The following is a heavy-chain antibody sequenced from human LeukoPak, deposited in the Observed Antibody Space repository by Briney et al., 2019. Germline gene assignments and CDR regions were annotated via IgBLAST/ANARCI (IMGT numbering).Heavy chain of an antibody. Sequence: SETLSLTCSVSGGSIAVNHYYWGWIRQPPGKGLQWIGSGLYTGNTYSNPSLRSRVTISVDTSKNEFSLKMNSVTAADTAVYYCAREHRSSKYFDSWGQGALMIVSS. D-gene: IGHD6-6*01. CDR3: AREHRSSKYFDS. CDR2: GLYTGNT. V-gene: IGHV4-39*02. J-gene: IGHJ4*02. CDR1: GGSIAVNHYY.